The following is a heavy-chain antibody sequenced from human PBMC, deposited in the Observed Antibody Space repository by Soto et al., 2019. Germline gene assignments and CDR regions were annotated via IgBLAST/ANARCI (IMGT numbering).Heavy chain of an antibody. J-gene: IGHJ6*02. CDR3: ARDVNCIITSCPFNGMDI. Sequence: SVKVSCKASGSTFSSYAISWVRQAPGQGLEWMGGIIPIFGTANYAQKFQGRVTITADESTSTAYMELSSLRSEDTAVYYCARDVNCIITSCPFNGMDIWGQGTTVTVSS. CDR2: IIPIFGTA. D-gene: IGHD2-2*01. V-gene: IGHV1-69*13. CDR1: GSTFSSYA.